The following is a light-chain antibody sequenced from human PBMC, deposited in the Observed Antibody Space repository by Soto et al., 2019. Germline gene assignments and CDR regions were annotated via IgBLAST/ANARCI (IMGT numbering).Light chain of an antibody. V-gene: IGKV3-15*01. Sequence: EIVMTQSPATLSVSPRERATLSFRASQSVSSNLAWYQQQNDQAPRILIYGASTRDTGIPARFRGSWSETEFTLLVSRLQSEDFEVYYCQQYNKWPLTFGPGTKVDIK. CDR2: GAS. CDR1: QSVSSN. CDR3: QQYNKWPLT. J-gene: IGKJ3*01.